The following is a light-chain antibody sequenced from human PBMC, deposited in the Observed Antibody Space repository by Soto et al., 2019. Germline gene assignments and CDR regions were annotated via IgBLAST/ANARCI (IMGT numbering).Light chain of an antibody. Sequence: QSALTQPASVSGSPGQSLTIACTGTSTDIGHFNLVSWYQHHPGKAPKLIISEVNKRPSGISDRFSGSKSGDTASLTISGLQTEDEADYYCCAYAGGGIAVFGGGTKLTVL. CDR3: CAYAGGGIAV. CDR1: STDIGHFNL. V-gene: IGLV2-23*02. J-gene: IGLJ2*01. CDR2: EVN.